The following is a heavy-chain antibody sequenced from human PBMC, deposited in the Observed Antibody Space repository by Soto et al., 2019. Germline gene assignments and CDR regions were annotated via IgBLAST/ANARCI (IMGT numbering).Heavy chain of an antibody. CDR1: GFTFSSYA. CDR3: AKVEFPGTTFDVPYDY. CDR2: ISGSGGST. J-gene: IGHJ4*02. Sequence: QPGGSLRLSCAASGFTFSSYAMSWVRQAPGKGPEWVSAISGSGGSTYYADSVKGRFTISRDNSKNTLYLQMNSLRAEETAVYYCAKVEFPGTTFDVPYDYWGQGTLVTVSS. V-gene: IGHV3-23*01. D-gene: IGHD1-1*01.